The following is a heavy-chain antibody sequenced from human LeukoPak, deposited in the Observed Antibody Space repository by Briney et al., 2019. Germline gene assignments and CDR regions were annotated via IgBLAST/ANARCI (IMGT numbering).Heavy chain of an antibody. J-gene: IGHJ3*02. D-gene: IGHD2-15*01. Sequence: PSETLSLTCTVSGYSISSGYYWGWIRQPPGKGLEWIGSIYHSGSTYYNPSLKSRVTISVDTSKNQFSLKLSSVTAADTAVYYCAVHARSYCSGGSCYSGAFDIWGQGTMVTVSS. CDR1: GYSISSGYY. CDR3: AVHARSYCSGGSCYSGAFDI. CDR2: IYHSGST. V-gene: IGHV4-38-2*02.